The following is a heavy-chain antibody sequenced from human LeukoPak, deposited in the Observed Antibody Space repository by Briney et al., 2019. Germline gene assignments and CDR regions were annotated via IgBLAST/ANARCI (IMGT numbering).Heavy chain of an antibody. V-gene: IGHV3-30*18. CDR2: ISYDGSNK. D-gene: IGHD6-19*01. J-gene: IGHJ4*02. CDR3: AKDSEQWLVTPIDY. Sequence: GRSLRLSCAASGFTFSSYGMHWVRQAPGKGLEWVAVISYDGSNKYYADSVKGRFTISRDNSKNTLYLQMNSLRAEDTAVYYCAKDSEQWLVTPIDYWGQGTLVTVSS. CDR1: GFTFSSYG.